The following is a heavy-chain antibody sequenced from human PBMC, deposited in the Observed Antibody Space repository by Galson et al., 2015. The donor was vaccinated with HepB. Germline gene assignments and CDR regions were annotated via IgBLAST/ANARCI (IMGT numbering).Heavy chain of an antibody. Sequence: PALVKPTQTLTLTCTFSGFSLSTSGVGVGWIRQPPGKALEWLALIYWDDDKRYSPSLKSRLTITKDTSKNQVVLTMTNMDPVDTATYYCARSITMVQGALLVPGTEWFDPWGQGTLVTVSS. J-gene: IGHJ5*02. CDR3: ARSITMVQGALLVPGTEWFDP. D-gene: IGHD3-10*01. CDR2: IYWDDDK. V-gene: IGHV2-5*02. CDR1: GFSLSTSGVG.